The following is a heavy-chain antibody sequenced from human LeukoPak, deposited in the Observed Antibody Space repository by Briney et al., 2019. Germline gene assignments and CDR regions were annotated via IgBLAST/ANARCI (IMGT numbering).Heavy chain of an antibody. D-gene: IGHD6-6*01. Sequence: SETLSLTCAVYGGSFSGYYWSWIRQPPGKGLEWIGEISHSGSTNYNPSLKSRVTISVDTSKNQFSLKLSSVTAADTAVYYCARVEYSSSSDPVHFDYWGQGTLVTVSS. J-gene: IGHJ4*02. CDR3: ARVEYSSSSDPVHFDY. CDR2: ISHSGST. CDR1: GGSFSGYY. V-gene: IGHV4-34*01.